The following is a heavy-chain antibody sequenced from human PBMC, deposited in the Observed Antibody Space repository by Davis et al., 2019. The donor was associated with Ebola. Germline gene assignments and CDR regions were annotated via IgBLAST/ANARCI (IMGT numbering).Heavy chain of an antibody. J-gene: IGHJ4*02. CDR1: GFTFSDYY. CDR2: ISGSGSTI. V-gene: IGHV3-11*01. D-gene: IGHD3-10*01. CDR3: ARSTSGSPHPFNY. Sequence: PGGSLRLSCAASGFTFSDYYMSWIRQAPGKGLEWVSYISGSGSTIYYADSVKGRFTISRDNAKNSLYLQMNSLRTEDTAVYYCARSTSGSPHPFNYWGQGTLVTVSS.